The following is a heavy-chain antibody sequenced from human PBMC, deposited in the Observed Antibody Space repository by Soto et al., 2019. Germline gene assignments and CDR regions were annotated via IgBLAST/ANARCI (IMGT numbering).Heavy chain of an antibody. CDR1: GFTFSSYG. Sequence: GGSLRLSCAASGFTFSSYGMHWVRQAPGKGLEWVAVISYDGSNKYYADSVKGRFTISRDNSKNTLYLQMNSLRAEDTAVYYSAKYSVAYCGGDCPSYYFDYWGQGTLVTVSS. V-gene: IGHV3-30*18. CDR3: AKYSVAYCGGDCPSYYFDY. D-gene: IGHD2-21*02. J-gene: IGHJ4*02. CDR2: ISYDGSNK.